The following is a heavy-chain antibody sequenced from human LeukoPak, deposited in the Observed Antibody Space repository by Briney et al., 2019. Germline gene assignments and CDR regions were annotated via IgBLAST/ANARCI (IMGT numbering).Heavy chain of an antibody. J-gene: IGHJ4*02. CDR3: ARESGDCSSTSCPFDY. CDR2: INPYSGGT. V-gene: IGHV1-2*02. D-gene: IGHD2-2*01. Sequence: GASVKVSCKASGYTFTGYYMHWVRQAPGHGLEWMGWINPYSGGTNYAQKLQGRVTMTTDTSISTAYMELSRLRSDDTAVYYCARESGDCSSTSCPFDYWGQGTLVTVSS. CDR1: GYTFTGYY.